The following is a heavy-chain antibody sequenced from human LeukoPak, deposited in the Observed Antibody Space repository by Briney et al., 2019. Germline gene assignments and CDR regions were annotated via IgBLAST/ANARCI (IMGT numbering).Heavy chain of an antibody. D-gene: IGHD3-16*01. CDR2: IYYSGST. CDR3: ARRVTGRGTFYFDY. CDR1: GGSISRYY. V-gene: IGHV4-59*08. J-gene: IGHJ4*02. Sequence: KTSETLSLTCTVSGGSISRYYWSWIRQPPGKGLEWIGYIYYSGSTNYNPSLKSRVTMSLDTSKNQFSLELNSVTAADTAVYYCARRVTGRGTFYFDYWGQGSLVTVSS.